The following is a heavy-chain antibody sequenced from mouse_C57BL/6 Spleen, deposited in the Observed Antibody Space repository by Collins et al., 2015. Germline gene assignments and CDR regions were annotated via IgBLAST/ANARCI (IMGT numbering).Heavy chain of an antibody. CDR3: ALYDYDDYFDY. D-gene: IGHD2-4*01. V-gene: IGHV14-2*01. Sequence: EVQLQQSGADPVKPGASVELPWQASGFNIKDYYMHWVKQRTEQGLEWIGRIDPEDGETKYAPKFQGKATITSDTSSNTAYLQLSSLTSEDTAVYYCALYDYDDYFDYWGQGTTLTVSS. CDR1: GFNIKDYY. CDR2: IDPEDGET. J-gene: IGHJ2*01.